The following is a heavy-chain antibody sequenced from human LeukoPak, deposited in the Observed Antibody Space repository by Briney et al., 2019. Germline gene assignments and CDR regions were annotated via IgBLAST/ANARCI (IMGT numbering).Heavy chain of an antibody. J-gene: IGHJ5*02. Sequence: GSLRLSCAASGFTFNSYAMSWVRQAPGKGREWVSTISGSGDRTSYADSVKGRFTISRDNSKNTLFLQMNSLRAEDTAVYYCAKDRIGGVAVAGKGRWFDPWGQGTLVTVSS. D-gene: IGHD6-13*01. CDR3: AKDRIGGVAVAGKGRWFDP. V-gene: IGHV3-23*01. CDR2: ISGSGDRT. CDR1: GFTFNSYA.